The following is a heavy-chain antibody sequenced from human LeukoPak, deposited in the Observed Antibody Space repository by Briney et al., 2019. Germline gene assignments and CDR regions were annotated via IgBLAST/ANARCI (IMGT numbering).Heavy chain of an antibody. D-gene: IGHD5-24*01. CDR1: GGTFSSYA. Sequence: SVKVSCKASGGTFSSYAISWVRQAPGQGLEWMGGIIPIFGTANYAQKFQGRVTITADESTSTAYMELSSLRSEDTAVYYCASDALKDGYNYVGYWGQGALVTVSS. CDR3: ASDALKDGYNYVGY. CDR2: IIPIFGTA. J-gene: IGHJ4*02. V-gene: IGHV1-69*13.